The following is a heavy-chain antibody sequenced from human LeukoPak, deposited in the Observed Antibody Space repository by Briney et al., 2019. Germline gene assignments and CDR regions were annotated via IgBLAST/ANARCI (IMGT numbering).Heavy chain of an antibody. Sequence: SETLSLTCTVSGGSISSYYWSWIRQPPGKGLEWIGYIYYSGSTNYNPSLKSRLTISVDTSKNQFSLNLSSVPAADTAVYYCARVSVRYSYGLGLYYFDYWGQGTLVSVSS. CDR2: IYYSGST. D-gene: IGHD5-18*01. J-gene: IGHJ4*02. CDR3: ARVSVRYSYGLGLYYFDY. V-gene: IGHV4-59*01. CDR1: GGSISSYY.